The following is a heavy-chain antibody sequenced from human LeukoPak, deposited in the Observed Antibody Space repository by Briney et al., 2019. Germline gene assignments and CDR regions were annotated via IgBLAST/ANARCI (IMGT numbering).Heavy chain of an antibody. Sequence: GGSLRLSCAASGFTFSSYAMSWVRQAPGKGLEWVSAISGSGGSTYYADSVKGRFTISRDKSKNTLYLQMNSLRAEDTAVYYCAKGRSSTSYYGMDVWGQGTTVTVSS. CDR3: AKGRSSTSYYGMDV. V-gene: IGHV3-23*01. CDR1: GFTFSSYA. D-gene: IGHD2-2*01. J-gene: IGHJ6*02. CDR2: ISGSGGST.